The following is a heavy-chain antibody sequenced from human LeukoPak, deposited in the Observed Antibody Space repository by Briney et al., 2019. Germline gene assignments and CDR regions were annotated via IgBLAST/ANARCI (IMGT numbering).Heavy chain of an antibody. D-gene: IGHD6-19*01. V-gene: IGHV1-2*02. CDR2: INTKSGAT. CDR3: ARDLGISGWYAPPLGYFDY. J-gene: IGHJ4*02. CDR1: AYTFSNYY. Sequence: ASVKVSCKAYAYTFSNYYMHWVRQAPGQGLEWLGWINTKSGATNYAQNFQGRVTMTRDTSVSTTYMELKRLRSDDTAVYYCARDLGISGWYAPPLGYFDYWGQGTLLTVSS.